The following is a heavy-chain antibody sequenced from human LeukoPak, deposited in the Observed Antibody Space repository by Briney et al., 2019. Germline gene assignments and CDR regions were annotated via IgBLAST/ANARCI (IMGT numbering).Heavy chain of an antibody. V-gene: IGHV3-23*01. J-gene: IGHJ4*02. CDR2: TSDSGGTT. CDR1: GFTFSSYA. CDR3: AKGTSDWYRFEF. Sequence: PGGSLRLSCAASGFTFSSYAMSWVRQAPGKGLEWVSGTSDSGGTTYYADSVKGRFTISRDNSKNTLYLQIDSLRAEDTAVYYCAKGTSDWYRFEFWGQGTLVTVSS. D-gene: IGHD6-19*01.